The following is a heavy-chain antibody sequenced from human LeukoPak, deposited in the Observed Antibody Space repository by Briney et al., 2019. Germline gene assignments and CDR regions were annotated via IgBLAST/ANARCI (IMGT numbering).Heavy chain of an antibody. CDR3: AKDRGFGVADAFDI. V-gene: IGHV3-23*01. CDR1: GFTFSSYA. D-gene: IGHD3-3*01. J-gene: IGHJ3*02. CDR2: ISGSVNNT. Sequence: GGSLRLSCAASGFTFSSYAMSWVRQAPGKGLDWVSVISGSVNNTYYADSVKGRFTISRDNSKNTLYLQMNSLRADDTAVYYCAKDRGFGVADAFDIWGQGTMVTVSS.